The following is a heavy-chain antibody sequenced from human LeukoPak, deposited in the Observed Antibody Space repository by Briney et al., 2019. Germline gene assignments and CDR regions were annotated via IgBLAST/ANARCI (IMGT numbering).Heavy chain of an antibody. V-gene: IGHV3-23*01. CDR1: GFTFDDYA. CDR2: IVGSGGTT. Sequence: PGGSLRLSCAASGFTFDDYAMHWVRHAPGKGLEWGSGIVGSGGTTYYADSVKGRFTISRDNSKNALYLHMNSLRAEDTAVYYCGRDLDWGAFDHWGQGTLVTVSS. CDR3: GRDLDWGAFDH. J-gene: IGHJ4*02. D-gene: IGHD3-9*01.